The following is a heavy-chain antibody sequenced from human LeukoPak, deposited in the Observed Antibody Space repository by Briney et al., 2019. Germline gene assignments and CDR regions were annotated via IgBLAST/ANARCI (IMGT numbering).Heavy chain of an antibody. CDR2: ISSSSSYI. J-gene: IGHJ4*02. Sequence: PGGSLRLSCAASGFTFSSYSMNWVRQAPGKGLEWVSSISSSSSYIFNADSVKGRFTISRDNAKNSLYLQMNSLRAEDTAVYYCARDLVVSRPVGASEKIDHWGQGTLVTVPS. V-gene: IGHV3-21*01. CDR3: ARDLVVSRPVGASEKIDH. D-gene: IGHD1-26*01. CDR1: GFTFSSYS.